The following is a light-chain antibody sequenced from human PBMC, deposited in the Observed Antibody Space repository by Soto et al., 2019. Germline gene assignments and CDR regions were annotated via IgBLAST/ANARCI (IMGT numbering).Light chain of an antibody. Sequence: DIQMTQSPSSLSASVGDRVTITCRASRTISSYLNWYQQKPGKAPNLLIYAESNLQGGAPSRFSGSGSGTDFTLTISSLHSEDFATYYCQQYSTYWTFGQGTKVDNK. CDR1: RTISSY. CDR2: AES. CDR3: QQYSTYWT. V-gene: IGKV1-39*01. J-gene: IGKJ1*01.